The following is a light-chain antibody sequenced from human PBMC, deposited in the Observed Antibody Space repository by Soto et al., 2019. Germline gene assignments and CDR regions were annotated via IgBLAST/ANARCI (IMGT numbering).Light chain of an antibody. CDR1: QSITNW. J-gene: IGKJ1*01. CDR2: KAS. CDR3: QQYNTYWT. V-gene: IGKV1-5*03. Sequence: DIQMTQSPSTLSASVGDRVTITCRASQSITNWLAWYQQKPGKAPKLLIYKASSLETGVPSRFSGSGSGTEFTLTISTLQPDDSANYYCQQYNTYWTFGQGTKVEIK.